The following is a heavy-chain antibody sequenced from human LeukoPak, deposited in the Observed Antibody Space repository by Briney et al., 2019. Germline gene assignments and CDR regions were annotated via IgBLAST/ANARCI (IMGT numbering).Heavy chain of an antibody. CDR3: AISIAVAAAFDY. CDR2: INPSGGST. Sequence: ASVKVSCKASGYTFTSYYIHWVRQAPGQGLEWMGIINPSGGSTSYAQKFQGRVTMTRDTSTSTVYMELSSLRSEDTAVYYCAISIAVAAAFDYWGQGTLVTVSS. D-gene: IGHD6-19*01. V-gene: IGHV1-46*01. J-gene: IGHJ4*02. CDR1: GYTFTSYY.